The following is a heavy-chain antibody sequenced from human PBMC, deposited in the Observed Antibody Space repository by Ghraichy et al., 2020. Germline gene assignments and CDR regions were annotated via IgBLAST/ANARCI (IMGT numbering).Heavy chain of an antibody. CDR3: ARGVGIGELSHYFDY. CDR1: GYSISSGYY. V-gene: IGHV4-38-2*02. D-gene: IGHD3-10*01. J-gene: IGHJ4*02. Sequence: ETLSLTCTVSGYSISSGYYWGWIRQPPGKGLEWIGSIYHSGSTYYNPSLKSRVTISVDTSKNQFSLKLSSVTAADTAVYYCARGVGIGELSHYFDYWGQGTLVTVSS. CDR2: IYHSGST.